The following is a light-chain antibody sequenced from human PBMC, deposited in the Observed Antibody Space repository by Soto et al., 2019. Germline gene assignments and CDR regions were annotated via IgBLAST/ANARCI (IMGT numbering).Light chain of an antibody. CDR3: SSYTSSGTWV. CDR2: DVS. J-gene: IGLJ3*02. Sequence: QSVLTQPASVSGSPGQSITISCTGTSSDVGGYNYVSWYQQHPSKAPKLMIYDVSNRPSGVSKRFSGSKSGNTASLTFSGLQAEDEVDYYCSSYTSSGTWVFGGGTKVTVL. V-gene: IGLV2-14*01. CDR1: SSDVGGYNY.